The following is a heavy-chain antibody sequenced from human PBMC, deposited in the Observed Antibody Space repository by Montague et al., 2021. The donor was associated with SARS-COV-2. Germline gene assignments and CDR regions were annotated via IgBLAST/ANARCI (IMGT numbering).Heavy chain of an antibody. CDR2: INHSGST. CDR3: ARARQYVVVPALGIGAYYYYYYIDV. V-gene: IGHV4-34*01. J-gene: IGHJ6*03. Sequence: SETRSLTCAVYGGSFSGYYWSWIRQPPGKGLEWIGEINHSGSTNXNPSLKSRVTISVDTSKNQFSLKLSSVTAADTALYYCARARQYVVVPALGIGAYYYYYYIDVWGKGTPVTVSS. CDR1: GGSFSGYY. D-gene: IGHD2-2*01.